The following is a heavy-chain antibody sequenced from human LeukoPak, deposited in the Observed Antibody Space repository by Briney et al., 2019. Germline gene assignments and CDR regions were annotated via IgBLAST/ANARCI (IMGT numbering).Heavy chain of an antibody. CDR1: GFTFSDYY. V-gene: IGHV3-11*01. Sequence: PGGSLRLSCAASGFTFSDYYMSWIRQAPGKGLEWVSYISSSGSTIYYADSVKGRFTISRDNAKNSLYLQMNSLRAEDTAVYYYARTPRRHNWFDPWGQGTLVTVSS. CDR2: ISSSGSTI. J-gene: IGHJ5*02. CDR3: ARTPRRHNWFDP.